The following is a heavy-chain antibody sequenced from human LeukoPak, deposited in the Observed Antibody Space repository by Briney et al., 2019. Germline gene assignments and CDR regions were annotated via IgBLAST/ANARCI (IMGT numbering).Heavy chain of an antibody. CDR1: GFTFSSYA. J-gene: IGHJ3*02. V-gene: IGHV3-23*01. CDR2: ISGSGGST. CDR3: AKKHPYSSSWYGPDAFDI. Sequence: PGGSLRLSCAASGFTFSSYAMSWVRQAPGKGLEWVSAISGSGGSTYYADSVKGRFTISRDNSKNTLYLQMNSLRAEDTAIYYCAKKHPYSSSWYGPDAFDIWGQGTMVTVSS. D-gene: IGHD6-13*01.